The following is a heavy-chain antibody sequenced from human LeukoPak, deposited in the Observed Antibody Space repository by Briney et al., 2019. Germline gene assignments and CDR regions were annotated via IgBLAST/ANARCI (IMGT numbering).Heavy chain of an antibody. CDR1: GFTFSSYG. J-gene: IGHJ6*03. CDR2: IRYDGSNK. CDR3: AKDRTVANYYYYYVDV. V-gene: IGHV3-30*02. Sequence: GGSLRLSCAASGFTFSSYGMHWVRQAPGKGLEWVAFIRYDGSNKYYADSVKGRFTISRDNYKNTLYLQMNSLRAEDTAVYYCAKDRTVANYYYYYVDVWGKGTTVTVSS. D-gene: IGHD4-11*01.